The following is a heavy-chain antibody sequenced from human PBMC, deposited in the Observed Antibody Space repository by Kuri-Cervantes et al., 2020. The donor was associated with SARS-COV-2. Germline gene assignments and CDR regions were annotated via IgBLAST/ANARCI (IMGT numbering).Heavy chain of an antibody. V-gene: IGHV3-11*06. D-gene: IGHD6-19*01. Sequence: SLKISCAASGFTFSDYYMSWIRQAPGKGLEWVSYISSSSSYTNYADSVKGRFTISRDNSKNTLYLQMNSLRAEDTAVYYCARDGQWLVLWGYGMDVWGQGTTVTVSS. J-gene: IGHJ6*02. CDR2: ISSSSSYT. CDR3: ARDGQWLVLWGYGMDV. CDR1: GFTFSDYY.